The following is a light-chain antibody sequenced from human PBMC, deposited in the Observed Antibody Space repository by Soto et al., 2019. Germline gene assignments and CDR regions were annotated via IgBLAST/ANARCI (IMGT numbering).Light chain of an antibody. V-gene: IGKV3-11*01. CDR3: QQRGNWPWT. CDR2: DAS. J-gene: IGKJ1*01. CDR1: QTVSSY. Sequence: ETVLTQSPATLSLSPGERATLSCRASQTVSSYLAWFQQKPGQAPRLLIYDASNRATGIPARFSGSGSGTDFTLTISSLEPEDFAIYYCQQRGNWPWTFGQGTKVEIK.